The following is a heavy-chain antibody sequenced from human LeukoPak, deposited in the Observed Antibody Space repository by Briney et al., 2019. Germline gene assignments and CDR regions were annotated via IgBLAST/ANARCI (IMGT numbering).Heavy chain of an antibody. Sequence: SETLSLTCAVYGESFGGYFWNWIRQAPGKGLEWIGEINNSGTTNYNPSLKNRVTISVDTSKNQFSLKVNSVTAADTAVYYCARRPAGTLDYWGQGTLVTVSS. CDR3: ARRPAGTLDY. CDR1: GESFGGYF. V-gene: IGHV4-34*01. J-gene: IGHJ4*02. CDR2: INNSGTT. D-gene: IGHD6-19*01.